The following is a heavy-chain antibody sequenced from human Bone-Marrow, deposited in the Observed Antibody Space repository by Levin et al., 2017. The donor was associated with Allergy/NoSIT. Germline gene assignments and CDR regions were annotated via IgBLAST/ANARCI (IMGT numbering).Heavy chain of an antibody. V-gene: IGHV3-33*01. D-gene: IGHD3-9*01. CDR1: GFTFGTYG. CDR2: IWPDGSNK. Sequence: GGSLRLSCAASGFTFGTYGMHWVRQAPGKGLEWVAVIWPDGSNKYYADSVKGRFTISRDNSRNTLYVQMNSLRAEDTAVYYCARTFDTYYMDVWGKGTTVTVSS. J-gene: IGHJ6*03. CDR3: ARTFDTYYMDV.